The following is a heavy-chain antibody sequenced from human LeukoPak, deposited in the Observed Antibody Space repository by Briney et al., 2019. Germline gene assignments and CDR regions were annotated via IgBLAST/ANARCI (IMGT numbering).Heavy chain of an antibody. J-gene: IGHJ4*02. Sequence: GASVNVSCKASGYTFTSYGISWVRQAPGQGLEGMGWISAYNGNTNYAQKLQGRVTMTTDTSTSTAYMDLRSLRSDDTAVYYCARDYSRGGDCYNDYWGQGTLVTVSS. CDR3: ARDYSRGGDCYNDY. V-gene: IGHV1-18*01. CDR1: GYTFTSYG. CDR2: ISAYNGNT. D-gene: IGHD2-21*02.